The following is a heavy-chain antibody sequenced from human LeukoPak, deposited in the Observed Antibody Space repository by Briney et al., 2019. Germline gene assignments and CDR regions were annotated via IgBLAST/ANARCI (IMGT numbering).Heavy chain of an antibody. D-gene: IGHD3-10*01. J-gene: IGHJ5*01. V-gene: IGHV4-59*01. CDR2: IYYSGST. CDR3: ARAPVVRGVFGWFDF. Sequence: SETLSLTCTVSGGSISSYYWSWIRQPPGKGLELIGYIYYSGSTNYNPSLRSRVTISIDTSKNQFSLKLNSVTAADTADYYCARAPVVRGVFGWFDFWGQGVLVTVSS. CDR1: GGSISSYY.